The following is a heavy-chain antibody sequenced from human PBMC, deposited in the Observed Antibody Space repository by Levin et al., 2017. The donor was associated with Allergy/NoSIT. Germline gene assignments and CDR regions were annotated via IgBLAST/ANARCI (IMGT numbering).Heavy chain of an antibody. V-gene: IGHV4-59*01. Sequence: PGGSLRLSCTVSGGSISSYYWSWIRQPPGKGLEWIGYIYYSGSTNYNPSLKSRVTISVDTSKNQFSLKLSSVTAADTAVYYCARGVYYYGSGSYLDYWGQGTLVTVSS. CDR2: IYYSGST. CDR1: GGSISSYY. CDR3: ARGVYYYGSGSYLDY. D-gene: IGHD3-10*01. J-gene: IGHJ4*02.